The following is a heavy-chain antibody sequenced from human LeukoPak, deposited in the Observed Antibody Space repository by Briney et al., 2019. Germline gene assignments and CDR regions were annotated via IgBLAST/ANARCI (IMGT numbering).Heavy chain of an antibody. V-gene: IGHV4-4*07. J-gene: IGHJ5*02. D-gene: IGHD3-10*01. CDR2: IYTSGST. CDR3: ARVSLDYYGSGSYSWFDP. CDR1: GGSLSSYY. Sequence: SETLSLTCTVSGGSLSSYYWSWIRQPAGKGLEWIGRIYTSGSTNYNPSLKSRVTMSLDTSRNQFSLKLSSVTAADTAVYYCARVSLDYYGSGSYSWFDPWGQGTLVTVSS.